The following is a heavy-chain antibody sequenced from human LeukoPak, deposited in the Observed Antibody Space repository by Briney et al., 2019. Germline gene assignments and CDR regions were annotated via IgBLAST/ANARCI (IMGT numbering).Heavy chain of an antibody. D-gene: IGHD3-10*01. CDR1: GYTFTDFS. CDR2: INPTGGSA. Sequence: AASVKVSCKTSGYTFTDFSVHWVRQATGQGLEWMGIINPTGGSAGFAQKFQGRVTMTRDMSTSTFYMELSSLRSEDTAVYYCARGHGSGYTNYFDPWGQGTLVTVSS. CDR3: ARGHGSGYTNYFDP. J-gene: IGHJ5*02. V-gene: IGHV1-46*01.